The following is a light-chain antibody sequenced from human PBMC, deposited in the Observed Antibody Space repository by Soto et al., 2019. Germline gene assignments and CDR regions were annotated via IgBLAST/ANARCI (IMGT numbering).Light chain of an antibody. V-gene: IGKV3-15*01. CDR3: QHYNNWPPRYT. J-gene: IGKJ2*01. CDR1: QSVSSN. CDR2: GAS. Sequence: EIVMTQSPATLSVSPGERATLSCRASQSVSSNLAWYQQKPGQAPRLLISGASTRATGIPARFSGSGSGTEFTLTISSLQSEDFAVYYCQHYNNWPPRYTFGQGTKLEIK.